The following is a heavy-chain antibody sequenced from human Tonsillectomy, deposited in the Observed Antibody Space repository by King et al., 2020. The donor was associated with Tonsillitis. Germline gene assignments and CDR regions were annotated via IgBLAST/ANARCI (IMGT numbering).Heavy chain of an antibody. V-gene: IGHV3-11*05. CDR3: ARDLAPSGSYGYYYYYMDV. J-gene: IGHJ6*03. D-gene: IGHD3-10*01. CDR2: ISSSGSYT. Sequence: VQLVQSGGGLVKPGGSLRLSCAASGFTFSDYYMSWLRQAPGKGLEWVSYISSSGSYTNYADSVKGRFTISRDNAKNSLYLQMDSLRAEDTAVYYCARDLAPSGSYGYYYYYMDVWGKGTTVTVS. CDR1: GFTFSDYY.